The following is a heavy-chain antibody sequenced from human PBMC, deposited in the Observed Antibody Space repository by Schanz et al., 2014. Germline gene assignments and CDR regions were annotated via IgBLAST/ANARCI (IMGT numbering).Heavy chain of an antibody. Sequence: VQLEQSGAEVKKPGSSVKVSCKASGGTFSSFGINWVRQAPGQGLEWMGRIIPSLGLAKYEQKFQDKVTITADTSTTTAYMELSGLRSEDTAMYYCARDRRRYCSTASCLHDNWFDPWGQGTLVIVSS. CDR3: ARDRRRYCSTASCLHDNWFDP. V-gene: IGHV1-69*04. J-gene: IGHJ5*02. CDR2: IIPSLGLA. CDR1: GGTFSSFG. D-gene: IGHD2-2*01.